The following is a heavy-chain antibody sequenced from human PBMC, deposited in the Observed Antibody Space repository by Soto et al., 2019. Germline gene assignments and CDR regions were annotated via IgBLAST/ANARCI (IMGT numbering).Heavy chain of an antibody. CDR1: GFTFSSYV. CDR2: IAKDGINK. Sequence: QVQLVESGGAVVQPGRSLSLSCAASGFTFSSYVMHWVRQAPGKGLEWVAAIAKDGINKHYSDSVKDRFTISRDNSKSTLNLQMNDLRSEDTAVYHCASEDESSGYAGTFHHWGQGTLVTVAP. J-gene: IGHJ1*01. V-gene: IGHV3-30-3*01. D-gene: IGHD3-22*01. CDR3: ASEDESSGYAGTFHH.